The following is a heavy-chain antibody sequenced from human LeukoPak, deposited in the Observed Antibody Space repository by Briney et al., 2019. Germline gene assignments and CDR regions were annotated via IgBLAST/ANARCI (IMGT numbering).Heavy chain of an antibody. CDR3: ARGRRDYYDCSGYYRGLHFDY. D-gene: IGHD3-22*01. CDR1: GGSISSYY. V-gene: IGHV4-59*01. J-gene: IGHJ4*02. CDR2: IYYSGST. Sequence: SETLSLTCTVSGGSISSYYWSWIRQPPGKGLEWIGYIYYSGSTNYNPSLKSRVTISVDTSKNQFSLKLSSVTAADTAVYYCARGRRDYYDCSGYYRGLHFDYWGQGTLVTVSS.